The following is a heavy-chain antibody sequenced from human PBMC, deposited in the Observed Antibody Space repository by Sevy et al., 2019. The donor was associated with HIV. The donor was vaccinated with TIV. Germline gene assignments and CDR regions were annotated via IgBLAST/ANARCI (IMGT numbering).Heavy chain of an antibody. CDR3: VRGVVMPAQGHLEY. CDR2: INPKSGGT. D-gene: IGHD3-16*01. CDR1: GYSFTDYY. Sequence: ASVKVSCKASGYSFTDYYIHWVRQAPGQGLDWMGRINPKSGGTTYTQKFQGRVTMTRDTSITTVYMELGRLTSDDSAVYYCVRGVVMPAQGHLEYWGQGTLVTVSS. J-gene: IGHJ4*02. V-gene: IGHV1-2*06.